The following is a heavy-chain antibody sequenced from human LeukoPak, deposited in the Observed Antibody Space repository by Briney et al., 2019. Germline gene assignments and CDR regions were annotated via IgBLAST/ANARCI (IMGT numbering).Heavy chain of an antibody. V-gene: IGHV4-59*01. D-gene: IGHD3-3*01. CDR2: IHYSGST. Sequence: SETLSLTCTVSGGSISNYYWSWIRQPPGRGLEWIGYIHYSGSTNNNPSLKSRVTISVDTSKNQFSLKLTSVTAADTAVYYCARNYDFWSGYLDYWGQGTLVTVSS. CDR3: ARNYDFWSGYLDY. CDR1: GGSISNYY. J-gene: IGHJ4*02.